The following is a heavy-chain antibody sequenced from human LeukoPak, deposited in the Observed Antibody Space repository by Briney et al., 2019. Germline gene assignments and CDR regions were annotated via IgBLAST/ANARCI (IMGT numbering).Heavy chain of an antibody. D-gene: IGHD3-10*01. CDR3: ARVGYGSGSYSHFDY. Sequence: PSETLSLTCAVSGGSISSGGYSWSWIRQPPGKGLEWIGYIYHSGSTYYNPSLKSRVTISVDRSKNQFSLKLSSVTAADTAVYYCARVGYGSGSYSHFDYWGQGTLVTVSS. CDR1: GGSISSGGYS. V-gene: IGHV4-30-2*01. J-gene: IGHJ4*02. CDR2: IYHSGST.